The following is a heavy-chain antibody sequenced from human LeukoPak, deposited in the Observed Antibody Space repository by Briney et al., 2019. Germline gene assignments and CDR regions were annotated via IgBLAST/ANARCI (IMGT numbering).Heavy chain of an antibody. CDR1: GFTFSDYF. CDR2: ISDSGGTI. J-gene: IGHJ4*02. D-gene: IGHD2-2*01. CDR3: AEDQQLQPFHY. V-gene: IGHV3-11*04. Sequence: PGGSLRLSCAASGFTFSDYFMTWIRQAPGKGLEWVSYISDSGGTIYYADSVKGRLTISRDNAKNTLYLQMNSLRAEDTSVYYCAEDQQLQPFHYWGQGTLVTVSS.